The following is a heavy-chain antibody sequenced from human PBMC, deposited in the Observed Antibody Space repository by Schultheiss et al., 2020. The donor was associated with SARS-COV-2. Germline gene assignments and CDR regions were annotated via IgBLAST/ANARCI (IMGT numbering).Heavy chain of an antibody. D-gene: IGHD2-8*01. CDR2: INHSGST. V-gene: IGHV4-39*07. Sequence: SETLSLTCTVSGGSISSGGYYWGWIRQPPGKGLEWIGEINHSGSTNYNPSLKSRVTISVDTSKNQFSLKLSSVTAADTAVYYCARGPAFILEEYAIRGNGMDVWGQGTTVTVSS. CDR3: ARGPAFILEEYAIRGNGMDV. J-gene: IGHJ6*02. CDR1: GGSISSGGYY.